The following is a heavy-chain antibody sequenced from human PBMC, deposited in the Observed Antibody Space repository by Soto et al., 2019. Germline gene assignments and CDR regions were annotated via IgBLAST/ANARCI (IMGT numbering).Heavy chain of an antibody. CDR2: ISSSVSYT. V-gene: IGHV3-11*05. CDR1: GFTFSDYY. D-gene: IGHD3-9*01. CDR3: ARDADILTGSEAFDI. Sequence: QVQLVEAGEGMDKPGGSLRLSCAASGFTFSDYYMSWIRQAPGKGLEWVSYISSSVSYTNYADSVKGRFTISRDNAKNSLYLQMNSLRAEDTAVYYCARDADILTGSEAFDIWGQGTMVTVSS. J-gene: IGHJ3*02.